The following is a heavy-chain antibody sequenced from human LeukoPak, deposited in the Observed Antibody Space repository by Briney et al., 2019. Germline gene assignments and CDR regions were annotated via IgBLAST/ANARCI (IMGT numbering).Heavy chain of an antibody. Sequence: GASVKGSCKASGYTFTGYYMHWVRQAPGQGLEWMGWINPNSGGTNYAQKFQGRVTMTRDTSISTAYMELSRLRSDDTAVYYCARGQRRGWLRFNYFDYWGQGTLVTVSS. CDR2: INPNSGGT. D-gene: IGHD5-12*01. CDR3: ARGQRRGWLRFNYFDY. CDR1: GYTFTGYY. J-gene: IGHJ4*02. V-gene: IGHV1-2*02.